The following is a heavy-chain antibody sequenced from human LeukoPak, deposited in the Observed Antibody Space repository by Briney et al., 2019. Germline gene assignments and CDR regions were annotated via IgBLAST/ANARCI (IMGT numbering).Heavy chain of an antibody. Sequence: SETLSLTCAVYGGSFSGYYWSWIRQPPGKGLEWIGEINHSGSTNYNPSLKSRVTISVDTSKNQFSLKLSSVTAADTAVYYCAREGGSGNYDFGYWGQGTLVTVSS. CDR2: INHSGST. J-gene: IGHJ4*02. V-gene: IGHV4-34*01. CDR1: GGSFSGYY. CDR3: AREGGSGNYDFGY. D-gene: IGHD1-26*01.